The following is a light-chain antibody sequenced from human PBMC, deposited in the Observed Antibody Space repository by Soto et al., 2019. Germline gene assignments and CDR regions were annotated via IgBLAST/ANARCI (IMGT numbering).Light chain of an antibody. Sequence: QSALTQPASVSGSPGQSITISCTGTSSDVGGYNYVSWYQQHPGKAPKLMIYDVSNRTSGVSNRFSGSKSGNTASLTISGLQAEDEADYYCSSYTSSSTGGVFGTGTKLTVL. J-gene: IGLJ1*01. V-gene: IGLV2-14*01. CDR2: DVS. CDR3: SSYTSSSTGGV. CDR1: SSDVGGYNY.